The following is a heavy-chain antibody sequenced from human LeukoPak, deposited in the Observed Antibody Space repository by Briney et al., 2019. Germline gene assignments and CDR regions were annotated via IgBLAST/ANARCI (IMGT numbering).Heavy chain of an antibody. CDR1: GFTFSSYW. CDR2: INSDGSST. V-gene: IGHV3-74*01. CDR3: ARITIFSDAFDI. J-gene: IGHJ3*02. D-gene: IGHD3-3*01. Sequence: PGGSLRLSRAASGFTFSSYWMHWVRQAPGKGLVWVSRINSDGSSTSYADSVKGRFTISRDNAKNTLYLQMNSLRAEDTAVYYCARITIFSDAFDIWGQGTMVTVSS.